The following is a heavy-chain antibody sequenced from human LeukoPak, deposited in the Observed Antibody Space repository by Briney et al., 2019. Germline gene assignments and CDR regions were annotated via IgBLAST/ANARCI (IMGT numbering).Heavy chain of an antibody. D-gene: IGHD7-27*01. J-gene: IGHJ4*02. CDR2: ISSSDNTI. V-gene: IGHV3-48*03. CDR3: ARDINWVEGY. CDR1: GFTFSSYE. Sequence: QPGGSLRLSCAASGFTFSSYEMNWVRQAPGKGLEWVSYISSSDNTIHYADSVKGRFTISRDNAKNSLYLQMNSLRAEDTAVYYCARDINWVEGYWGQGTLVTVSS.